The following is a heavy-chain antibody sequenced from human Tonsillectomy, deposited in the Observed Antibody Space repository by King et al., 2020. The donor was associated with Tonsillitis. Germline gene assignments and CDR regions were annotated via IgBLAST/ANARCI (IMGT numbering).Heavy chain of an antibody. CDR2: ISSSSSYT. CDR3: ARVFRSGGGTIFGAVPDAFDI. J-gene: IGHJ3*02. CDR1: GFTFSDYY. V-gene: IGHV3-11*05. D-gene: IGHD3-3*01. Sequence: QLVQSGGGLVKPGGSLRLSCAASGFTFSDYYMSWIRQAPGKGLEWVSYISSSSSYTNYADSVKGRFTISRDNAKNSLYLQMDSLRAEDTAVYYCARVFRSGGGTIFGAVPDAFDIWGQGTMVTVSS.